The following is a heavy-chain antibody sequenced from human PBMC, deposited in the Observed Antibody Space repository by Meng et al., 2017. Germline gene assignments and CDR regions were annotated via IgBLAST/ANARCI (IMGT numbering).Heavy chain of an antibody. CDR3: ARWSIYCSGGSCYSFDY. V-gene: IGHV4-4*02. CDR2: IYHSGST. J-gene: IGHJ4*02. CDR1: GGSISSSNW. D-gene: IGHD2-15*01. Sequence: RRQTPGRVWLKPSRTLSLTCAVSGGSISSSNWWSWVRQPPGKGLEWIGEIYHSGSTNYNPSLKSRVTISVDKSKNQFSLKLSSVTAADTAVYYCARWSIYCSGGSCYSFDYWGQGTLVTVSS.